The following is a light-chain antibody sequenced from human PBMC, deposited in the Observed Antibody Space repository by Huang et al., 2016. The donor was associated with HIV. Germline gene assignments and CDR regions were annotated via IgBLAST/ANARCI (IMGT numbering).Light chain of an antibody. V-gene: IGKV3-15*01. Sequence: EIVMTQSPASLSVSPGERVTLSCRASQSVTTSVAWYQQRPGQAPRLLIYDASTRATGVSARFSGGGSGTEFTLTISGLQSEDVAVYYCHQYNAWQTFGQGTKLQIK. CDR2: DAS. J-gene: IGKJ2*01. CDR1: QSVTTS. CDR3: HQYNAWQT.